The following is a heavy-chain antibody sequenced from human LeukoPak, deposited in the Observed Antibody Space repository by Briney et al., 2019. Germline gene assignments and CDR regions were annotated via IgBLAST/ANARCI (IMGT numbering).Heavy chain of an antibody. J-gene: IGHJ4*02. CDR1: GGTFSSYA. V-gene: IGHV1-69*05. CDR3: ARGDRNYGAFDI. CDR2: IIPIFGTA. Sequence: SVKVSCKASGGTFSSYAISWVRQAPGQGLEWMGGIIPIFGTANYAQKFQGRVTITTDESTSTAYMELSSLRSEDTAVYYCARGDRNYGAFDIWGQGTLVTVSS. D-gene: IGHD4-17*01.